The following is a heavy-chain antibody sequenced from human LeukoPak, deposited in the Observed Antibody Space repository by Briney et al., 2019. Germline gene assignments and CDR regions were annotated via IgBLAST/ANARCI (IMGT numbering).Heavy chain of an antibody. CDR2: IYYSGST. D-gene: IGHD5-24*01. Sequence: SETLSLTCTVSGGSISSSSYYWGWIRQPPGKGLEWIVSIYYSGSTYSNPSLKSRVTISVDTSKNQFSLKLSSVTAADTAVYYCARQGDGYNLQPQFDYWGQGTLVTVSS. CDR3: ARQGDGYNLQPQFDY. J-gene: IGHJ4*02. V-gene: IGHV4-39*01. CDR1: GGSISSSSYY.